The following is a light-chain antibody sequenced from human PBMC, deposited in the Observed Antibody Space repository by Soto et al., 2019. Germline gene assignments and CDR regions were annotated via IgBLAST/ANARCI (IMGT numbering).Light chain of an antibody. V-gene: IGKV3-11*01. J-gene: IGKJ4*01. CDR1: QSVRSS. Sequence: ELVLTQSPATLSLSPGEIATLSCRASQSVRSSLAWYQQKPGQSPMLLLSDASNRATGVPARYSGSGSGTDFTLTDGSLEPANFAVYYCHQRKPFGGGTKVEIK. CDR2: DAS. CDR3: HQRKP.